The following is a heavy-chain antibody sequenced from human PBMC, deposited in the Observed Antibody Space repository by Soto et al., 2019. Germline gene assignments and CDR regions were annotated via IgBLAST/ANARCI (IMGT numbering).Heavy chain of an antibody. J-gene: IGHJ2*01. Sequence: QLQLQESGPGLVKPSETLSLTCTVSGGSISSSSYYWGWIRQPPGKGLEWIGSIYYSGSTYYNPSLKSRVTISVDTSKNQFSLKLSSVTAADTAVYYCARHNRHYLEAAAGLWGYWYFDLWGRGTLVTVSS. V-gene: IGHV4-39*01. D-gene: IGHD6-13*01. CDR1: GGSISSSSYY. CDR2: IYYSGST. CDR3: ARHNRHYLEAAAGLWGYWYFDL.